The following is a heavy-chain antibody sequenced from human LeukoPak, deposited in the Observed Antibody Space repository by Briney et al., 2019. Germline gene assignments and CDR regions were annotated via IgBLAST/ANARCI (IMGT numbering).Heavy chain of an antibody. J-gene: IGHJ5*02. Sequence: RTGGSLRLSCAASGFTFSSYAMSWVRQAPGKGLEWVSAISGSGGSTYYADSVKGRFTISRDNSKNTLYLQMNSLRAEDTAVYYCAREVKQLVGPGWFDPWGQGTLVTVSS. D-gene: IGHD6-6*01. CDR1: GFTFSSYA. CDR2: ISGSGGST. CDR3: AREVKQLVGPGWFDP. V-gene: IGHV3-23*01.